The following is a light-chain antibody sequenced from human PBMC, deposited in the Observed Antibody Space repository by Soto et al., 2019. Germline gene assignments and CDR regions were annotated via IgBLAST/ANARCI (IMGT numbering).Light chain of an antibody. Sequence: EIVLTQSPGTLSLSPGERATLSCRASQSVGSSYLAWYQQKPGQAPRLLIYGASTRATGIPDRFSGRGSGTDFTLTISRLEPEDFAVYYCQQYGNSPSTFGQGTKLEVK. CDR1: QSVGSSY. CDR2: GAS. J-gene: IGKJ2*02. V-gene: IGKV3-20*01. CDR3: QQYGNSPST.